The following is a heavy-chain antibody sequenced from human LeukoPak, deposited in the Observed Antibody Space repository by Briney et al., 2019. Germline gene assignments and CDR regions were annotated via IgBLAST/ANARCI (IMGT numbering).Heavy chain of an antibody. CDR3: ARRDIAVAGTFDY. CDR2: IYPGDSDT. V-gene: IGHV5-51*01. D-gene: IGHD6-19*01. Sequence: GESLKISCRGSGYSFTTYWIGWVRQMPGKGLEWMGIIYPGDSDTRYSPSFQGQVTISADKSISTAYLQWSSLKASDTAMYYCARRDIAVAGTFDYWGQGTLVTVSS. J-gene: IGHJ4*02. CDR1: GYSFTTYW.